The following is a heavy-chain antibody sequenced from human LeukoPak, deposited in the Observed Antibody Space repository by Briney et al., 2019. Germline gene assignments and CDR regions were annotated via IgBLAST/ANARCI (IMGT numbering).Heavy chain of an antibody. V-gene: IGHV4-34*01. D-gene: IGHD3-16*02. J-gene: IGHJ4*02. Sequence: PSETLSLTCAVYGGSFSGYYWSWIRQPPGKGLEWIGEINHSGSTNYNPSLKSRVTISVDTSKSQFPLKLSSVTAADTAVYYCARGSDYDYVWGSYRPKKTIDYWGQGTLVTVSS. CDR2: INHSGST. CDR3: ARGSDYDYVWGSYRPKKTIDY. CDR1: GGSFSGYY.